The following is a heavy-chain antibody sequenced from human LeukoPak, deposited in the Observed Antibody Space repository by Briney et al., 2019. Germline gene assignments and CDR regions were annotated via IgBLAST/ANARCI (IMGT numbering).Heavy chain of an antibody. V-gene: IGHV4-39*01. CDR1: AASISSSSHH. Sequence: SETLSLTCTITAASISSSSHHWGWIRQSPGKGLEWIGSIYSGRTIYYSPSLNSRVTISVVTSKDQFILQLNSVTAADTAVYYCVRHDGRGGSTMGAFDSWGQGSLVTVSS. J-gene: IGHJ5*01. CDR2: IYSGRTI. D-gene: IGHD3-3*01. CDR3: VRHDGRGGSTMGAFDS.